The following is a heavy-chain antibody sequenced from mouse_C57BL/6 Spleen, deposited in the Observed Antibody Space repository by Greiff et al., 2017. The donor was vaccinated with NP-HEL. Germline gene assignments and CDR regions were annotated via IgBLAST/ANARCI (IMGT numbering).Heavy chain of an antibody. J-gene: IGHJ2*01. CDR1: GFNIKDDY. D-gene: IGHD2-10*02. CDR2: IDPENGDT. CDR3: TTRGSILFDY. V-gene: IGHV14-4*01. Sequence: VQLQQSGAELVRPGASVKLSCTASGFNIKDDYMHWVKQRPEQGLEWIGWIDPENGDTAYASKFQGKATITADTSSNTAYLQLSSLTSEDTAVYYCTTRGSILFDYWGQGTTLTVSS.